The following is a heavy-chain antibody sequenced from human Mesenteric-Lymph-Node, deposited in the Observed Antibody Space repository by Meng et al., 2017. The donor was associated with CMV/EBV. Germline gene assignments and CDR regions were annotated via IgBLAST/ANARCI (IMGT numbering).Heavy chain of an antibody. CDR2: IIPKFDTT. CDR1: TFNNYT. D-gene: IGHD3-10*01. V-gene: IGHV1-69*08. CDR3: ARAHPAAMVRGVNTFDN. Sequence: TFNNYTIAWVQQAPGQGLEWVGRIIPKFDTTHYAQKFQGRVTITANISTTTAYLEVSSLRSEDTAMYFCARAHPAAMVRGVNTFDNWGQGTLVTVSS. J-gene: IGHJ4*02.